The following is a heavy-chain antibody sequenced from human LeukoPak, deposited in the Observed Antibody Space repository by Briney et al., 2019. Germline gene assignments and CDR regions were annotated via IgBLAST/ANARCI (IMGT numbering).Heavy chain of an antibody. Sequence: RXPPXXXLEWIXEINHSXSTNYNPSLKSRVTISVDTSKNQFSLKLSSVTAADTAVYYCARHRGVVTPVSPSYYYYGMDVWGQGTTVTVSS. D-gene: IGHD4-23*01. CDR2: INHSXST. CDR3: ARHRGVVTPVSPSYYYYGMDV. V-gene: IGHV4-34*01. J-gene: IGHJ6*02.